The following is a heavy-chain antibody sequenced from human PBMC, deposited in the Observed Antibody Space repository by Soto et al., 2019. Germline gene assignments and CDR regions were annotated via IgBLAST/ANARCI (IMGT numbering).Heavy chain of an antibody. D-gene: IGHD4-17*01. J-gene: IGHJ5*02. CDR2: IYYSGST. Sequence: QVQLQESGPGLVKPSQTLSLTSTVSGGSISSGGYYWSWIRQHPGKGLEWIGYIYYSGSTYYNPSLKSRVSISVDTSKNQFSLKLSSVTAADTAVYYCARESFYGGNSVWFDPWGQGTLVTVSS. V-gene: IGHV4-31*03. CDR1: GGSISSGGYY. CDR3: ARESFYGGNSVWFDP.